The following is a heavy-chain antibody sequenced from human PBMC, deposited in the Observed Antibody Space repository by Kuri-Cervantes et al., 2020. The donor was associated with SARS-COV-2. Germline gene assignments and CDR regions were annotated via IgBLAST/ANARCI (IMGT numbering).Heavy chain of an antibody. Sequence: GSLRLSCAVYGGSFSGYYWSWIRQPPGKGLEWIGEINHSGSTYYNLSLKSRVTISVDTSKDQFSLKLSSVTAADTAVYYCVRHEAGEMVYWGQGTLVTVSS. CDR2: INHSGST. V-gene: IGHV4-34*01. CDR3: VRHEAGEMVY. D-gene: IGHD7-27*01. J-gene: IGHJ4*02. CDR1: GGSFSGYY.